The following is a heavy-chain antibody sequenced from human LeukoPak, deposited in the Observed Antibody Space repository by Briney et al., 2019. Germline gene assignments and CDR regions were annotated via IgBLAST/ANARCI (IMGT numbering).Heavy chain of an antibody. J-gene: IGHJ4*02. CDR3: AKGRNEDGDAALNY. Sequence: GRSLRLSCAASGFTFSSYAMSWVRQAPGKGLEWVSSISGSGRNTFYADSVKGRFTISRDNSKNTLYLQMNSLRAEDTAAYHCAKGRNEDGDAALNYWGQGTLVTVSS. CDR2: ISGSGRNT. CDR1: GFTFSSYA. V-gene: IGHV3-23*01. D-gene: IGHD4-17*01.